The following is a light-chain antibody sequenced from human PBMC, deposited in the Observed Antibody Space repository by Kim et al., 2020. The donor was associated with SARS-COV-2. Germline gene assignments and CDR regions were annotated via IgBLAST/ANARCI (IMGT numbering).Light chain of an antibody. Sequence: GSSITISCTGTSSDVGGYNFVAWYQQHPGKAPKLMIYDVSNRPSGISNRFSGSKSGNTASLTISGLQAEDEADYYCSSYTSSSTRVFGGGTQLTVL. CDR1: SSDVGGYNF. CDR3: SSYTSSSTRV. CDR2: DVS. J-gene: IGLJ3*02. V-gene: IGLV2-14*04.